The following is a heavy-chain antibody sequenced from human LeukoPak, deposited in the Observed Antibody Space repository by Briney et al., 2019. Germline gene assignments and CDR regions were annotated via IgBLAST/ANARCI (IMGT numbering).Heavy chain of an antibody. V-gene: IGHV3-9*01. CDR2: ISWNSGSI. J-gene: IGHJ4*02. CDR3: AKDISYDILTGYLDY. D-gene: IGHD3-9*01. CDR1: GFTFDDYA. Sequence: GRSLRLSCAASGFTFDDYAMPWVRQAPGKGLGWVSGISWNSGSIGYADSVKGRFTISRDNAKNSLYLQMNSLRAEDTALYYCAKDISYDILTGYLDYWGQGTLVTVSS.